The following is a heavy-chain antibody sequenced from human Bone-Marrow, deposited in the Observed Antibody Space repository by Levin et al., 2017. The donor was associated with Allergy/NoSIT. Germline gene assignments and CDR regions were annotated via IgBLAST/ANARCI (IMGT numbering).Heavy chain of an antibody. CDR2: INTGGGST. Sequence: LPGGSLRLSCAASGFTFRTSAMSWVRQAPGKGLEWVSAINTGGGSTYYADSVKGRFTISRDNSNNTLFLLMCSLRAEDTAVYYCAKDLLGARYFDSWGQGSLVTVSS. D-gene: IGHD1-26*01. CDR1: GFTFRTSA. CDR3: AKDLLGARYFDS. J-gene: IGHJ4*02. V-gene: IGHV3-23*01.